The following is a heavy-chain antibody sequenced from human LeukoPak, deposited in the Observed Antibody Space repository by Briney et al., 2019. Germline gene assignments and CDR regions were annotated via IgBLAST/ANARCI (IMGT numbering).Heavy chain of an antibody. CDR3: ARPSGDSGY. J-gene: IGHJ4*02. Sequence: PSETLSLTCTVSGDPISSSSYYWGWIRQPPGKGLEWIGSIYYTGSAYYNPSLKSRVTISVDTSKNQFSLKLSSVTAADTAVYYCARPSGDSGYWGQGTLVTVSS. CDR1: GDPISSSSYY. D-gene: IGHD4-17*01. V-gene: IGHV4-39*01. CDR2: IYYTGSA.